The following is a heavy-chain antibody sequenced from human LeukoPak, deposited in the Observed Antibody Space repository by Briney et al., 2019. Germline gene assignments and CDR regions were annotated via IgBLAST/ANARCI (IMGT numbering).Heavy chain of an antibody. D-gene: IGHD4-17*01. CDR1: GCTIISHW. Sequence: GGSLRLSCAASGCTIISHWLNWVRQPPGKGLEGVANKKKDGVEKHYVDSVKGRFTISRDDAKNSLFLQMNSLRAEDTAVYYCARGDTVTTANLFDYWGQGTRVTVSS. CDR3: ARGDTVTTANLFDY. V-gene: IGHV3-7*01. CDR2: KKKDGVEK. J-gene: IGHJ4*02.